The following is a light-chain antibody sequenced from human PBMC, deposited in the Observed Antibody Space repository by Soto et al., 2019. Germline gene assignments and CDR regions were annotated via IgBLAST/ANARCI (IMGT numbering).Light chain of an antibody. CDR1: SSDVGGYNY. J-gene: IGLJ2*01. V-gene: IGLV2-8*01. Sequence: QSALTQPPSASGSPGQSVTISCTGTSSDVGGYNYISWYQQHPGKAPKLMIYEVSKRPSGVPDRFSGSKSGNTASLTVSGLPAEDGDDCDCSSYAGSNNLVFGGGTKLAVL. CDR2: EVS. CDR3: SSYAGSNNLV.